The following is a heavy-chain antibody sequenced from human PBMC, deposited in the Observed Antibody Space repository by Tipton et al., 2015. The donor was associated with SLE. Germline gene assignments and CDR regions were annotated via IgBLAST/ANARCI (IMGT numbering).Heavy chain of an antibody. Sequence: SLRLSCIASGFTFSTYAFHWVRQAPGKGLEYVSAISSDGDSTFYANSVKGRFTISRDNSKNTLYLQMGSLRAEDMAVFYCARRNLPGGYYDSWGQGTLVTVSS. D-gene: IGHD3-22*01. J-gene: IGHJ4*02. CDR2: ISSDGDST. CDR1: GFTFSTYA. V-gene: IGHV3-64*01. CDR3: ARRNLPGGYYDS.